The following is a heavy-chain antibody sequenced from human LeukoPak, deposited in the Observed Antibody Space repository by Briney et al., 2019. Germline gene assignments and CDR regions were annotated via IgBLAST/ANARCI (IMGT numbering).Heavy chain of an antibody. V-gene: IGHV7-4-1*02. J-gene: IGHJ6*03. CDR1: GYTFTSYA. D-gene: IGHD6-19*01. Sequence: ASVKVSCKASGYTFTSYAMNWVRQAPGQGLEWMGWINTNTGNPTYAQGFTGRFVFSLDTSVSTAYLQISSLKAEDTAVYYCARDLSFSYSSGWLRPEGYYYYMDVWGKGTTVTVSS. CDR2: INTNTGNP. CDR3: ARDLSFSYSSGWLRPEGYYYYMDV.